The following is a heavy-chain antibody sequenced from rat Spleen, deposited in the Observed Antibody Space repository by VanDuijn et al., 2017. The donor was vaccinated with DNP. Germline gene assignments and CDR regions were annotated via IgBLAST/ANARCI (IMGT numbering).Heavy chain of an antibody. D-gene: IGHD1-4*01. CDR2: FSTRGDDT. J-gene: IGHJ2*01. CDR1: GFTFSSFP. CDR3: ASRPPPTRGPFDY. V-gene: IGHV5-46*01. Sequence: EVQLVESGGGLVQPGRSMKLSCVASGFTFSSFPMAWVRQAPTKGLEWVATFSTRGDDTYHRDSVRGRFTISRDNAKNTLYLQMDSLRSEDTATYYCASRPPPTRGPFDYWGPGVMVTVSS.